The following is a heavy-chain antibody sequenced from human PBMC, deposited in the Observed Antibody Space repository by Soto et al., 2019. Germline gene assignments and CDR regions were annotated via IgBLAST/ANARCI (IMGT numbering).Heavy chain of an antibody. CDR2: IYYSGST. Sequence: QLQLQESGRGLVKPSETLSLTCTVSGGSISSSSYYWGWIRQPPGKGREWIGSIYYSGSTYYNPSLKSRVTISVDKCKNHFSLKLSSVTAADTAVYYCARSPYGDYSRWFDPWGQGTLVTVSS. D-gene: IGHD4-17*01. CDR1: GGSISSSSYY. V-gene: IGHV4-39*01. CDR3: ARSPYGDYSRWFDP. J-gene: IGHJ5*02.